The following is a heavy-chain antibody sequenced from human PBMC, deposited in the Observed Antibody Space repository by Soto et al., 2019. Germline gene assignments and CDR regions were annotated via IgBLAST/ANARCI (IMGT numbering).Heavy chain of an antibody. J-gene: IGHJ6*03. CDR1: CGSISSSNW. V-gene: IGHV4-4*02. CDR2: IYHSGST. D-gene: IGHD2-21*02. CDR3: ARTVTADHDGGPHYYYYMDV. Sequence: SETLSLTCAVACGSISSSNWWSRVRQPPGKGLEWIGEIYHSGSTNYNPSLKSRVTISVDKSKNQFSLKLSSVTAADTAVYYCARTVTADHDGGPHYYYYMDVWGKGTTVTVSS.